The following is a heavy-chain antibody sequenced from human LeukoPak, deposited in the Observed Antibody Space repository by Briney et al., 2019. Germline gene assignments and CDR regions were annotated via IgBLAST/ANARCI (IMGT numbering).Heavy chain of an antibody. V-gene: IGHV3-21*01. CDR2: ISSSSSYI. D-gene: IGHD6-19*01. Sequence: GSLRLSCAASGFTFSSYSMNWVRQAPGKVLEWVSSISSSSSYIYYADSVKGRFTISRDNAKNSLYLQMNSLRAEDTAVYYCAREVSSGWYWYAFDIWGQGTMVTVSS. CDR1: GFTFSSYS. CDR3: AREVSSGWYWYAFDI. J-gene: IGHJ3*02.